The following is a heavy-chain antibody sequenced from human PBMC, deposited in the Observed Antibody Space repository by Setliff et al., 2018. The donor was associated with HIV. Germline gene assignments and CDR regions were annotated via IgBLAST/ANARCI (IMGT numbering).Heavy chain of an antibody. V-gene: IGHV1-69*10. J-gene: IGHJ1*01. Sequence: SVKVSCKASGGTFSSYAISWVRQAPGQGLEWMGGIIPILGIANYAQKFQGRVTITTDESTSTAYMELSSLRSEDTAVYYCARAYCSGGSCYNRAEYFQHWGQGTLVTVS. CDR3: ARAYCSGGSCYNRAEYFQH. CDR2: IIPILGIA. D-gene: IGHD2-15*01. CDR1: GGTFSSYA.